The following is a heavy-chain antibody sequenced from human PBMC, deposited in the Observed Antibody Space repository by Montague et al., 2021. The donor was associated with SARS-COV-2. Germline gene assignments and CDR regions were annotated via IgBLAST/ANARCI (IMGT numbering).Heavy chain of an antibody. CDR1: GFTFSSYA. CDR3: ARDKDLYCSGGSCYSLDYYCSSGYSFRCYFDY. V-gene: IGHV3-30-3*01. Sequence: SLRLSCAASGFTFSSYAMHWVRQAPGKGLEWVAVISYDGSNKYYADSVKGRFTISRDNSKNTLYLHMNSLRAEDTAVYYCARDKDLYCSGGSCYSLDYYCSSGYSFRCYFDYWGQGTLVTVSS. CDR2: ISYDGSNK. D-gene: IGHD2-15*01. J-gene: IGHJ4*02.